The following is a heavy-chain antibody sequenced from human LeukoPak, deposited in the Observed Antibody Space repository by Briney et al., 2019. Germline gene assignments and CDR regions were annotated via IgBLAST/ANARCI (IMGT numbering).Heavy chain of an antibody. Sequence: GGSLRLSCAASGFTFSTYWMHWVRQAPGKGLVWASRINSDGSSTTYADSVMGRFTISRDNATNTLYLQINSLRAEDTAVYYCARSTSHYYYYYMDVWGKGTTVTISS. CDR2: INSDGSST. CDR1: GFTFSTYW. V-gene: IGHV3-74*01. CDR3: ARSTSHYYYYYMDV. J-gene: IGHJ6*03.